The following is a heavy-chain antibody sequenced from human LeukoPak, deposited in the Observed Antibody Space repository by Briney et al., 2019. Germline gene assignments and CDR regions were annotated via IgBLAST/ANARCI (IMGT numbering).Heavy chain of an antibody. J-gene: IGHJ4*02. V-gene: IGHV3-48*03. Sequence: GGSLRLSCAASGFTFSNYEMNWVRQAPGKGLEWVSYIRSSGTTTFYADSVKGRFTISRDNSKNTLYLQMNSLRAEDTAVYYCAKDSSEYDRDELYDYWGQGTLVTVSS. CDR3: AKDSSEYDRDELYDY. CDR2: IRSSGTTT. D-gene: IGHD1-7*01. CDR1: GFTFSNYE.